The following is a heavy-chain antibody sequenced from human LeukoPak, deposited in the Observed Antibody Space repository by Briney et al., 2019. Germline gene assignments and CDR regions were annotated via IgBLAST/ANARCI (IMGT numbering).Heavy chain of an antibody. J-gene: IGHJ6*02. CDR3: ARGPGAPGSYYYYYGMDV. CDR1: GFTFSGYY. V-gene: IGHV3-11*01. CDR2: ISSSGSTI. Sequence: PGGSLRLSCAASGFTFSGYYMSWIRQAPGKGLEWVSYISSSGSTIYYADSVKGRFTISRDNAKNSLYLQMNSLRAEDTAVYYCARGPGAPGSYYYYYGMDVWGQGTTVTVSS. D-gene: IGHD3-10*01.